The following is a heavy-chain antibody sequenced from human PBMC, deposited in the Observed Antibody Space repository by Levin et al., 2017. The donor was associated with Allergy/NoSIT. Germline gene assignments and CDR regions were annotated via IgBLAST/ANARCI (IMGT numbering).Heavy chain of an antibody. CDR1: GFTFSSYA. Sequence: PGGSLRLSCAASGFTFSSYAMHWVRQAPGKGLEWVAVISYDGSNKYYADSVKGRFTISRDNSKNTLYLQMNSLRAEDTAVYYCARDPGQQLVRGWFDPWGQGTLVTVSS. V-gene: IGHV3-30-3*01. CDR3: ARDPGQQLVRGWFDP. D-gene: IGHD6-13*01. CDR2: ISYDGSNK. J-gene: IGHJ5*02.